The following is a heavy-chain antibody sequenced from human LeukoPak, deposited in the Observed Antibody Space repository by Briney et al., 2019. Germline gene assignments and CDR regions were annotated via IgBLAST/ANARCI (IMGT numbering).Heavy chain of an antibody. CDR2: ISSSGSTI. CDR3: ARDDSSSDDAFDI. J-gene: IGHJ3*02. CDR1: GFTFSDYY. D-gene: IGHD6-6*01. Sequence: GGSLRLSCAASGFTFSDYYMSWIRQAPGKGLEWVSYISSSGSTIYYADSVKGRFTISRDNAKDSLYLQMNSLRAEDTAVYYCARDDSSSDDAFDIWGQGTMVTVSS. V-gene: IGHV3-11*01.